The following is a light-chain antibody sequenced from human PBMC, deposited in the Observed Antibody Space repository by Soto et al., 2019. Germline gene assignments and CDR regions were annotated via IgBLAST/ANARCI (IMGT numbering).Light chain of an antibody. J-gene: IGLJ3*02. CDR1: SSDVDGYNY. V-gene: IGLV2-11*01. CDR3: CSYAGSYTHWV. CDR2: DVS. Sequence: QSALTQPRSVSGSPGQSVTISCTGTSSDVDGYNYVSWYQQHPGKAPKLMIYDVSKRPSGVPDRFSGSKSGNTASLTISGLQAEDEADYYCCSYAGSYTHWVFGGGTKLTVL.